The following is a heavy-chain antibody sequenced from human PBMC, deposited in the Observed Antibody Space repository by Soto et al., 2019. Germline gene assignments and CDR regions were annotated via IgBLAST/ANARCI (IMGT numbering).Heavy chain of an antibody. CDR3: ARVVATIYDSSGYYYVWFDP. V-gene: IGHV4-30-4*01. CDR2: IYYSGST. CDR1: GGSISSGDYY. Sequence: QVQLQESGPGLVKPSQTLSLTCTVSGGSISSGDYYWSWIRQPPGKGLEWIGYIYYSGSTYYNPSLKSLVTISVDTSKNQFSLKLSSVTAADTAVYYCARVVATIYDSSGYYYVWFDPWGQGTLVTVSS. D-gene: IGHD3-22*01. J-gene: IGHJ5*02.